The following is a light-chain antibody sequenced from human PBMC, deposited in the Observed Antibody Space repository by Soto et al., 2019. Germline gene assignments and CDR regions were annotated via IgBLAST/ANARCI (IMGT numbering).Light chain of an antibody. V-gene: IGKV3-20*01. J-gene: IGKJ2*01. Sequence: EIVLTQSPATLPLSPGERATLSCRASQSVSAGYLAWYQQKRGQAPSPLIYGASSRASGIPDRFSGSGSGTDFTRTISRLEPEDFAVYHCHQYGASSGTFGQGTNLEIK. CDR3: HQYGASSGT. CDR1: QSVSAGY. CDR2: GAS.